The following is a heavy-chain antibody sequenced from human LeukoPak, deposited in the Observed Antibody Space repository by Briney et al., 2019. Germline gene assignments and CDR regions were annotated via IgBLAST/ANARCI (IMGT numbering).Heavy chain of an antibody. Sequence: SETLSLTCTVSGGSISSSSYYWGWIRQPPGKGLEWIGSIYYSGSTYYNPSLKSRVTISVDTSKNQFSLKLSSVTAADTAVYYCAITSIVVVPAARKQYYYYYMDVWGKGTTVTVSS. V-gene: IGHV4-39*01. J-gene: IGHJ6*03. CDR1: GGSISSSSYY. D-gene: IGHD2-2*01. CDR3: AITSIVVVPAARKQYYYYYMDV. CDR2: IYYSGST.